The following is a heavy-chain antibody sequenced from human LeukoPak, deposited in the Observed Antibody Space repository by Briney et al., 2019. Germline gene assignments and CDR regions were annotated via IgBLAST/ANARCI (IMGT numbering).Heavy chain of an antibody. Sequence: SGGSLRLPCVASGFTISIFGIHWVRQAPGKGLEWVALISYDGSNKYCADSVKGRFTISRDNSKNTLYLQMNSLRAEDTAVYYCARQKNWAYAFDIWGQGTMVTVSS. D-gene: IGHD7-27*01. J-gene: IGHJ3*02. CDR3: ARQKNWAYAFDI. V-gene: IGHV3-30*03. CDR2: ISYDGSNK. CDR1: GFTISIFG.